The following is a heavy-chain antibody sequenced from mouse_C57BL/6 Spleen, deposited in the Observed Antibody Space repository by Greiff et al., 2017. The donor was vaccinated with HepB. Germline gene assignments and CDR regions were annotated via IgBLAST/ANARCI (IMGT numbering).Heavy chain of an antibody. CDR3: ARGYDSNYDWDFEV. V-gene: IGHV1-53*01. CDR2: INPSNSGT. J-gene: IGHJ1*03. D-gene: IGHD2-5*01. Sequence: VQLQQSGTELVKPGASVKLSCKASGYTFTSYWMHWVKQRPGQGLEWIGTINPSNSGTNYNEKFQSKATLTVDKSSSTSYMQLSSRTSEDSAVYYCARGYDSNYDWDFEVWGKGTTVTVSS. CDR1: GYTFTSYW.